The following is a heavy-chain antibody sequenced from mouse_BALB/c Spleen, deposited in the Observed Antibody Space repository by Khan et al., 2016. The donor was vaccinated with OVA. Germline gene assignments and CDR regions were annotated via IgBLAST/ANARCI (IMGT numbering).Heavy chain of an antibody. D-gene: IGHD1-2*01. CDR3: VREDYYGYWCAY. CDR2: INTHSGLP. CDR1: GYTFTTAG. J-gene: IGHJ3*01. V-gene: IGHV9-4*02. Sequence: QIQLVQSGPELKKPGETVRISCKASGYTFTTAGMQWVQKMPGKGLKWIGWINTHSGLPNYAEDSKGRIAFSLETSASTAYLQISNLKIEDTATYFCVREDYYGYWCAYWGQGTLVTVSP.